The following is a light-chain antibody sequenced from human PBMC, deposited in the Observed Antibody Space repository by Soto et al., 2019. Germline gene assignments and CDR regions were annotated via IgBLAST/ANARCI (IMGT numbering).Light chain of an antibody. CDR3: QKYARSPRT. J-gene: IGKJ1*01. CDR2: DAS. V-gene: IGKV3-20*01. Sequence: IVLTQSPGTLSLSPGERATLSCRASQSVSSNYLAWYQQKPGQAPRLLIYDASSRATGIPDRFSGSGSGTDFTLTIHRLETEDFAVYYCQKYARSPRTFGQGTKVDI. CDR1: QSVSSNY.